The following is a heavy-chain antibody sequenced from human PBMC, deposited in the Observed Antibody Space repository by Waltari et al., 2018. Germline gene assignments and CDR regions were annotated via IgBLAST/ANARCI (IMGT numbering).Heavy chain of an antibody. D-gene: IGHD2-15*01. Sequence: QVXLXXSGAXVKXPGASVKVSCQVXGYSLSELSIPWVRQAPGKGLEWMGGXDPEDXETIYXQTFQGRVTMXEDTSTDSAYMELDSLTXEDTGIYYXATTAXRGGPPRFHFDXWGQGALVTVSS. V-gene: IGHV1-24*01. J-gene: IGHJ4*02. CDR1: GYSLSELS. CDR2: XDPEDXET. CDR3: ATTAXRGGPPRFHFDX.